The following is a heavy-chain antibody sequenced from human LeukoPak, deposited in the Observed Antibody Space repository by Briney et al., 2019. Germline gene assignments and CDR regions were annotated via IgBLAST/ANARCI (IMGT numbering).Heavy chain of an antibody. Sequence: GGSLRLFCAASGFTLSSYWMHWVRQGPGKGLVWVSHISTDGRSTDYEDSVKGRLTISRENAKITLYLQMNSVKAEDTAVYCCARTRTLPIAGGFDTWGQGSLVTVSS. D-gene: IGHD3-16*01. CDR1: GFTLSSYW. CDR2: ISTDGRST. CDR3: ARTRTLPIAGGFDT. V-gene: IGHV3-74*01. J-gene: IGHJ5*02.